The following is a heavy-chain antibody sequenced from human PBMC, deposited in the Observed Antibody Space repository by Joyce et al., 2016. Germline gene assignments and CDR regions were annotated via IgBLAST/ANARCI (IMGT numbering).Heavy chain of an antibody. CDR3: ARGGRGLLSGLFDF. D-gene: IGHD2/OR15-2a*01. J-gene: IGHJ4*02. CDR1: GFTVNGYS. CDR2: ISSSSIAI. V-gene: IGHV3-48*02. Sequence: EVKLVESGGGLVQPGGSLRLSCAASGFTVNGYSVNWIRQAPGKGLGWVSHISSSSIAIYYADSVKDRFTISRDSAENSVFLQMNSLRDEDSAIYYCARGGRGLLSGLFDFWGQGTLVTVSS.